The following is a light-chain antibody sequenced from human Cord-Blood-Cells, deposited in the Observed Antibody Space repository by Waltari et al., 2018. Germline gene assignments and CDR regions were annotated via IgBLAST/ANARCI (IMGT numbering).Light chain of an antibody. J-gene: IGKJ1*01. CDR2: WAS. CDR1: QIVLYSSNNKNY. CDR3: QQYYSTPWT. Sequence: DIVMTQSPDYLAVSLGERATINCKSSQIVLYSSNNKNYLAWYQQKPGQPPKLLLYWASTRESGVPDRFSGSGSGTDFTLTISSLQAEDVAVYYCQQYYSTPWTFGQGTKVEIK. V-gene: IGKV4-1*01.